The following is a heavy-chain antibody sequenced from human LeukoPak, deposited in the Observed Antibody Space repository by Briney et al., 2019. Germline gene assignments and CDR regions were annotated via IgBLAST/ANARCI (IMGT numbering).Heavy chain of an antibody. CDR2: ISAYNGDT. CDR1: GYTFTSYG. J-gene: IGHJ2*01. CDR3: ARCRASLRTPPYWYFDL. Sequence: ASVKVSCKASGYTFTSYGISWVRQAPGQGLEWMGWISAYNGDTNYAQKVQGRVTMTTDTSTSTVYMELRSLRSDDTAVYYCARCRASLRTPPYWYFDLWGRGTLVTVSS. D-gene: IGHD5/OR15-5a*01. V-gene: IGHV1-18*01.